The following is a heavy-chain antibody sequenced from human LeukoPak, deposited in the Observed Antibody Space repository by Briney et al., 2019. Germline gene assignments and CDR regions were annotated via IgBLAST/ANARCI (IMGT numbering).Heavy chain of an antibody. CDR1: GGSISSYY. V-gene: IGHV4-59*08. J-gene: IGHJ3*02. D-gene: IGHD3-22*01. CDR3: ASFITYYYDSSGYSHAFDI. CDR2: IYYSGST. Sequence: SETLSLTCTVSGGSISSYYWSWIRQPPGKGLEWIGYIYYSGSTNYNPSLKSRVTISVDTSKNQFSLKLSSVTAADTAVYYCASFITYYYDSSGYSHAFDIWGQGTMVTVSS.